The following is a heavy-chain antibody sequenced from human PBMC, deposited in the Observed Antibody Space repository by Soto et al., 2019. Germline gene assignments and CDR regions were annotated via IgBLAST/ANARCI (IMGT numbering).Heavy chain of an antibody. V-gene: IGHV3-33*05. D-gene: IGHD3-16*01. CDR2: TSYDGSNN. CDR3: ARWGTTGGLDV. Sequence: QVQLVESGGGVVQPGTSLRLSCVGSGFTFRSYVIHWVRQAPGKGLEWVALTSYDGSNNFYVDSVKGRFTISRHNSRNTVELQMDSLRFEDTALYYCARWGTTGGLDVWGQGTVVSVSS. CDR1: GFTFRSYV. J-gene: IGHJ4*02.